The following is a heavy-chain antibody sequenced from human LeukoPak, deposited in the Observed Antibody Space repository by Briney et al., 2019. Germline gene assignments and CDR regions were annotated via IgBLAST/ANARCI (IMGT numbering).Heavy chain of an antibody. J-gene: IGHJ6*03. CDR1: GYTFTSYG. CDR3: AREGIAAAYYYYCYYMDV. D-gene: IGHD6-13*01. V-gene: IGHV1-18*01. CDR2: ISAYNGNT. Sequence: ASVKVSCKASGYTFTSYGISWVRQAPGQGLEWMGWISAYNGNTNYAQKLQGRVTMTTDTSTSTAYMELRSLRSDDTAVYYCAREGIAAAYYYYCYYMDVWGKGTTVTVSS.